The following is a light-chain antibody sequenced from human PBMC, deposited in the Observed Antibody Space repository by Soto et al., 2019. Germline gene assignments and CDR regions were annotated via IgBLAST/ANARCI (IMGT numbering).Light chain of an antibody. J-gene: IGKJ1*01. CDR2: SAS. Sequence: EVVLTQSPGTLSLSPGERVTLSCRASQSVASSYLAWYQQKPGRAPRLLFYSASSRATGIPDRFSGSGSGTDFTFTISRLGPEDFAVYYCHHFGSLPETFGQGTNVE. CDR3: HHFGSLPET. CDR1: QSVASSY. V-gene: IGKV3-20*01.